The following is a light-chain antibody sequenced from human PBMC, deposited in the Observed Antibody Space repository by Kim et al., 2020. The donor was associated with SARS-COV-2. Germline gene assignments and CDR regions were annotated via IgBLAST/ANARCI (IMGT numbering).Light chain of an antibody. V-gene: IGLV3-21*04. Sequence: PGKTARITCGGNNIGSKSVHWYPPKPGQAPVLVIYYDSDRPSGIPERFSGSNSGNTATLTISRVEAGDEADYYCQVWDSSSDHPVVFGGGTQLTVL. CDR3: QVWDSSSDHPVV. J-gene: IGLJ2*01. CDR2: YDS. CDR1: NIGSKS.